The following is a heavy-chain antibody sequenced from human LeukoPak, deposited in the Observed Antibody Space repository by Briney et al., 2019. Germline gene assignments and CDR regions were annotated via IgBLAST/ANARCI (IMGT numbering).Heavy chain of an antibody. CDR2: ISGSGGST. CDR1: GFTFSSYA. D-gene: IGHD3-22*01. CDR3: AKRNRATMIVVSRRSDYHYYGMDV. V-gene: IGHV3-23*01. J-gene: IGHJ6*02. Sequence: GGSLRLSCAASGFTFSSYAMSWVRQAPGEGLEWVSAISGSGGSTYYADSVKGRFTISRDNSKNTLYLQMNSLRAEDTAVYYCAKRNRATMIVVSRRSDYHYYGMDVWGQGTTVTVSS.